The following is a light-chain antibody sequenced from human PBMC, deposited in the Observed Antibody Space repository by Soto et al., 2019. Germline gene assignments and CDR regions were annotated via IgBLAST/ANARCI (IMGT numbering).Light chain of an antibody. J-gene: IGKJ5*01. V-gene: IGKV3-11*01. CDR1: QSVSSH. CDR2: DAS. Sequence: EIVLTQSPATLSLSPRERATVSCRASQSVSSHLAWYQQKRGQAPRLLIYDASSRASGIPARFSGSGSGTDFTLTISSLEPEDFAVYYCQQGGNWPLTFGQGTRLEIK. CDR3: QQGGNWPLT.